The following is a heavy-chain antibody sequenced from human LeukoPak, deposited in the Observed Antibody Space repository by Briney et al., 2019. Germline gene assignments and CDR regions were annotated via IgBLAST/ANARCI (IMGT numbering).Heavy chain of an antibody. CDR2: IFYSGST. Sequence: PSETLSLTCTVSGGSISSYYWSWIRQPPGKGLEWIGYIFYSGSTNYNPSLKSRVTISLDTSKNQISLRLSSVTAADTAVYYCARGHNYSYGYDAFDIWGQGTMVTVSS. CDR1: GGSISSYY. J-gene: IGHJ3*02. V-gene: IGHV4-59*01. D-gene: IGHD5-18*01. CDR3: ARGHNYSYGYDAFDI.